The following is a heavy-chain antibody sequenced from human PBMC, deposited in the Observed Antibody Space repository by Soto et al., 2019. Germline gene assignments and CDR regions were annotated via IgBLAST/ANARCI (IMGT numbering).Heavy chain of an antibody. J-gene: IGHJ4*02. CDR1: GFTFSTYS. Sequence: GSLRLSCAASGFTFSTYSMNWVRQAPGKGLEWVSIIDIGGNTYYADSVKDRFTISRDNSRNTLYLHMDSLRAEDTAVYYCARGRGSTGYLGREHYFDYWGQGTLVTSPQ. D-gene: IGHD2-2*01. CDR2: IDIGGNT. V-gene: IGHV3-66*01. CDR3: ARGRGSTGYLGREHYFDY.